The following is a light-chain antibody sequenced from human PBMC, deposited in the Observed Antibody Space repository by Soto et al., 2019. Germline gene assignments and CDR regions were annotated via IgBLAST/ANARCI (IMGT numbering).Light chain of an antibody. CDR2: GAF. CDR3: QQYNNWPWT. V-gene: IGKV3-15*01. CDR1: QYVSVRF. Sequence: EIVLTQSPGTLSLSPGERATLSCRASQYVSVRFLAWYQQKPGQAPRLFIYGAFTRATGIPARISGSGSGTEFTLTIGSLQSEDVAVYYCQQYNNWPWTFGQGTKVDI. J-gene: IGKJ1*01.